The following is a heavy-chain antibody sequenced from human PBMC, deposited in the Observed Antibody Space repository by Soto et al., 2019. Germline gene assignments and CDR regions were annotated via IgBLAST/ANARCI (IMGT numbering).Heavy chain of an antibody. CDR2: INPNSGGT. CDR3: ARVRSHSSSWYWYFDY. V-gene: IGHV1-2*04. D-gene: IGHD6-13*01. CDR1: GYTFTGYY. Sequence: QVQLVQSGAEVKKPGASVKVSCKASGYTFTGYYMHWVRQAPGQGLEWMGWINPNSGGTNYAQKFQGWVTMTRDPSISTAYMELSRLRSDDTAVYYCARVRSHSSSWYWYFDYWGQGTLVTVSS. J-gene: IGHJ4*02.